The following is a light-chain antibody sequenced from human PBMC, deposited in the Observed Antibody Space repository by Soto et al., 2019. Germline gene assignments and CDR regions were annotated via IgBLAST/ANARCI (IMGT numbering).Light chain of an antibody. CDR1: SSNIGAGYA. Sequence: QSVLTQPPSVSGAPGQRVTISCTGSSSNIGAGYAVHWYQQLPGTAPKLLIYGNSNRPSGVPDRFSGSKSGTSASLAITGLQADDEADYYCQSYDSSLSVVFGGGTKLTVL. CDR3: QSYDSSLSVV. CDR2: GNS. J-gene: IGLJ2*01. V-gene: IGLV1-40*01.